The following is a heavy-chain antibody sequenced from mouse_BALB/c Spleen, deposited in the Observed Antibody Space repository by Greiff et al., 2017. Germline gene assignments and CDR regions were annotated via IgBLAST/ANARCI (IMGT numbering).Heavy chain of an antibody. D-gene: IGHD1-1*01. V-gene: IGHV3-2*02. CDR2: ISYSGST. CDR3: ARCYYGSSPLAY. J-gene: IGHJ3*01. Sequence: EVKLQESGPGLVKPSQSLSLTCTVTGYSITSDYAWNWIRQFPGNKLEWMGYISYSGSTSYNPSLKSRISITRDTSKNQFFLQLNSVTTEDTATYYCARCYYGSSPLAYWGQGTLVTVSA. CDR1: GYSITSDYA.